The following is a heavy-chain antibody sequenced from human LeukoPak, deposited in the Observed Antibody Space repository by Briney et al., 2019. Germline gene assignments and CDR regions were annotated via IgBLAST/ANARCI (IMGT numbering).Heavy chain of an antibody. Sequence: GESLKISCKGSGYSFTSYWISWVRQMPEKGLEWMGRIDPSDSYTNYSPSFQGHVTISTDKSINTAYLQWSSLTASDTAMYYCARHNSSWSPFDYWGQGTLVTVSS. V-gene: IGHV5-10-1*01. D-gene: IGHD6-13*01. CDR3: ARHNSSWSPFDY. J-gene: IGHJ4*02. CDR1: GYSFTSYW. CDR2: IDPSDSYT.